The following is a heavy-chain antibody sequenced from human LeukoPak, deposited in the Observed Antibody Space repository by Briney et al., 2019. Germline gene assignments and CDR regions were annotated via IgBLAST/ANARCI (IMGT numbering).Heavy chain of an antibody. CDR3: AKGDSSGYPRHYMDV. CDR2: ISWNSGSI. V-gene: IGHV3-9*03. D-gene: IGHD3-22*01. J-gene: IGHJ6*03. Sequence: PGGSLRLSCAASRFTFSSYSINWVRQAPGKGLEWVSGISWNSGSIGYADSVKGRFTISRDNAKNSLYLQMNSLRAEDMALYYCAKGDSSGYPRHYMDVWGKGTTVTVSS. CDR1: RFTFSSYS.